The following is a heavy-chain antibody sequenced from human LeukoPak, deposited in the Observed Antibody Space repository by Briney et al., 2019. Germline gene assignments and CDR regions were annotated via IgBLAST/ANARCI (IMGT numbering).Heavy chain of an antibody. Sequence: GGSLRLSCAASGFTFNNAWMTWVRQAPGKGREWVGRIKSITDGGTTDYAAPVKGRFTISRDDSKNTLSLQMNNLKTEDTAVYYCTSLWMGYWGQGTLVTVSS. CDR2: IKSITDGGTT. CDR3: TSLWMGY. D-gene: IGHD2-21*01. J-gene: IGHJ4*02. V-gene: IGHV3-15*01. CDR1: GFTFNNAW.